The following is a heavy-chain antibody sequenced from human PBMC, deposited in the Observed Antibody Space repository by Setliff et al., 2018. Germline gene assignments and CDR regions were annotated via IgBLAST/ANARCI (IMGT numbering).Heavy chain of an antibody. CDR3: ARQTSYRPADY. J-gene: IGHJ4*02. CDR1: GGSISSGGYY. D-gene: IGHD1-26*01. Sequence: PSETLSLTCTVSGGSISSGGYYWSWIRQHPGKGLEWIGYIYYSGSTSYYNPSLKSRVTISVDTSKNQFSLKLSSVTAADTAVYYCARQTSYRPADYWGQGTLVTGSS. V-gene: IGHV4-31*03. CDR2: IYYSGSTS.